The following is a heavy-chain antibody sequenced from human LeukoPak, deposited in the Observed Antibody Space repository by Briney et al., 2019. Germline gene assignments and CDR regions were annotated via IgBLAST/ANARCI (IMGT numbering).Heavy chain of an antibody. D-gene: IGHD3-10*01. J-gene: IGHJ6*03. CDR1: GGSLSGYY. Sequence: SETLSLTCAVYGGSLSGYYWSWVRQPPGEGLEWIGETSQSGNTSYDPSLKSRVTISVDTSKNQFSLKLSSVTAADTAVYFCARTNPQLWYGGYYYYMDVWGRGTTVTVSS. V-gene: IGHV4-34*01. CDR2: TSQSGNT. CDR3: ARTNPQLWYGGYYYYMDV.